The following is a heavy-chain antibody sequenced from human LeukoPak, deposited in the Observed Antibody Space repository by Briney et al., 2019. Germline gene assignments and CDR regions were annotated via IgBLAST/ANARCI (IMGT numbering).Heavy chain of an antibody. V-gene: IGHV1-2*06. Sequence: ASVKVSCKASGYTFTGYYMHWVRQAPGQGLEWMGRINPNSGGTNYAQKFQGRVTMTRDTSISTAYMELSRLRFDDTAVYYCAVVSGNGAYDYWGQGTLVTVSS. J-gene: IGHJ4*02. CDR3: AVVSGNGAYDY. CDR1: GYTFTGYY. D-gene: IGHD4-23*01. CDR2: INPNSGGT.